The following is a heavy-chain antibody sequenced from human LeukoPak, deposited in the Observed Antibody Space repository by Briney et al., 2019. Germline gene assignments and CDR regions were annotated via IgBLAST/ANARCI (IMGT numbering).Heavy chain of an antibody. CDR3: ARVAAARRGGPGLNFDY. Sequence: GSLRLSCAASGFTFSSYGMHWVRQAPGKGLEWIGEINHSGSTNYNPSLKSRVTISVDTSKNQFSLKLSSVTAADTAVYYCARVAAARRGGPGLNFDYWGQGTLVTVSS. J-gene: IGHJ4*02. CDR1: GFTFSSYG. CDR2: INHSGST. V-gene: IGHV4-34*01. D-gene: IGHD6-6*01.